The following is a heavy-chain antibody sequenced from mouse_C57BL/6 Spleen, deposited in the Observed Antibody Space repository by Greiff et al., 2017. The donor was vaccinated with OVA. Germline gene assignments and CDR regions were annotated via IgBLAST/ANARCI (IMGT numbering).Heavy chain of an antibody. CDR1: GYAFSSSW. J-gene: IGHJ2*01. Sequence: QVQLQQSGPELVKPGASVKISCKASGYAFSSSWMNWVKQRPGKGLEWIGRIYPGDGDTNYNGKFKGKATLTADKSSSTADMQLSSLTSEDCAVYFGARNYYGSSHYFDDWGQGTTLTVSS. CDR2: IYPGDGDT. CDR3: ARNYYGSSHYFDD. D-gene: IGHD1-1*01. V-gene: IGHV1-82*01.